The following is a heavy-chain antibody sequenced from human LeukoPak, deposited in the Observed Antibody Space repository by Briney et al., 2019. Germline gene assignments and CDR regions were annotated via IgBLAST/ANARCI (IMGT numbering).Heavy chain of an antibody. V-gene: IGHV5-51*01. CDR1: GYSFTSYW. Sequence: GESLKISCKGSGYSFTSYWIGWVRRMPGKGLEWMGIIYPGDSDTRYSPSFQGQVTISADKSISTAYLQWSSLKASDTAMYYCARRFYYDSSGSQVYYFDYWGQGTLVTVSS. D-gene: IGHD3-22*01. J-gene: IGHJ4*02. CDR2: IYPGDSDT. CDR3: ARRFYYDSSGSQVYYFDY.